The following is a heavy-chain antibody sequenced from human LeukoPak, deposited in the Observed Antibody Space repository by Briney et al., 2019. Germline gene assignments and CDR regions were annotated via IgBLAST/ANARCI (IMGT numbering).Heavy chain of an antibody. J-gene: IGHJ3*01. CDR3: ARDWYHAFDF. Sequence: GGSLRLSCAASGLTVNNNYMNWVRQAPGKGLEWVARIKRKAVGGTADYAAPVKGRFTISRDNSENMLYLQMNSLKIEDTAVYYCARDWYHAFDFWGQGTTVTVSS. CDR2: IKRKAVGGTA. V-gene: IGHV3-15*07. D-gene: IGHD3-9*01. CDR1: GLTVNNNY.